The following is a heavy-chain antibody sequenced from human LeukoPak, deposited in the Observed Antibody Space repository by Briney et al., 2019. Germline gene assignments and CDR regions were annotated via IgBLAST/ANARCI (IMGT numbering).Heavy chain of an antibody. CDR1: GFTFSSSG. J-gene: IGHJ4*02. Sequence: PGRSLRLSCTASGFTFSSSGMHWVRQAPGKGLEWVAIISYDGRDKYYADSVKGRFTISRDNPKNTLFLQMNSLRAEGTAVYYCAKDPSSSWSLYYFDYWGQGTLVTVSS. CDR3: AKDPSSSWSLYYFDY. D-gene: IGHD6-13*01. CDR2: ISYDGRDK. V-gene: IGHV3-30*18.